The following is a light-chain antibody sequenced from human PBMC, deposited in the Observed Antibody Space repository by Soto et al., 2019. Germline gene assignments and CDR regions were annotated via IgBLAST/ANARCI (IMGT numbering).Light chain of an antibody. CDR3: QQYNGYSTWT. V-gene: IGKV1-39*01. J-gene: IGKJ1*01. Sequence: DIQMTQSPSSLSASVGDRVTITCRASQSISSYLNWYQQKPGKAPKLLIYAASSLQSGVPSRCSGSGSGTDFTLTISSLQPEDFATYYCQQYNGYSTWTFGQGTKVDIK. CDR1: QSISSY. CDR2: AAS.